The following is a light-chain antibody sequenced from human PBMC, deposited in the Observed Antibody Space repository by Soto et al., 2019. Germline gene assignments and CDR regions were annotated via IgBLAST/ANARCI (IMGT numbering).Light chain of an antibody. CDR2: DVT. CDR3: SSYTGSSTLVYV. Sequence: QSVLTQPASVSGSPGQSITIPCTGTSSDVGGYNYVSWYQQHPGKAPKLVIYDVTNRPSGVSDRFSGSRSGNTASLTISGLQSEDEADYYCSSYTGSSTLVYVFGTGTKVTVL. J-gene: IGLJ1*01. V-gene: IGLV2-14*01. CDR1: SSDVGGYNY.